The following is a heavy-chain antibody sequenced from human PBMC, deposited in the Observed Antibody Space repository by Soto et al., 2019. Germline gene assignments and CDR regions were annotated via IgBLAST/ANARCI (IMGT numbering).Heavy chain of an antibody. CDR1: GYTFTSYY. D-gene: IGHD5-12*01. CDR2: INPSGGST. V-gene: IGHV1-46*01. J-gene: IGHJ6*02. CDR3: ARDLEMATMAYYYYGMDA. Sequence: ASVKVSCKASGYTFTSYYMHWVRQAPGQGLEWMGIINPSGGSTSYAQKFQGRVTMARDTSTSTVYMELSSLRSEDTAVYYCARDLEMATMAYYYYGMDAWGQGTTVTVSS.